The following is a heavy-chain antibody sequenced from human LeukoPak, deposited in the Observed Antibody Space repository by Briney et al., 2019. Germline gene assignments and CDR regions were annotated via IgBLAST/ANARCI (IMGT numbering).Heavy chain of an antibody. CDR3: ARHLELRRGYFDY. J-gene: IGHJ4*02. CDR1: GLTVSSSC. D-gene: IGHD1-7*01. Sequence: GGSLRLSCAASGLTVSSSCMSWVRQAPGKGLEWVSLIYGGGSTSYADSVKGRFTIFRDNSKSTLYLQMNSLRAEDTAVYYCARHLELRRGYFDYWGQGTLVTVSS. V-gene: IGHV3-66*04. CDR2: IYGGGST.